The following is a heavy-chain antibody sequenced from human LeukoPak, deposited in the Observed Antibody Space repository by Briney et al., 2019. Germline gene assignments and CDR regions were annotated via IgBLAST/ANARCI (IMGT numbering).Heavy chain of an antibody. D-gene: IGHD3-10*01. CDR1: GYTFTSYD. CDR2: MNPTSGHT. V-gene: IGHV1-8*01. Sequence: ASVKVSCKASGYTFTSYDINWVRQATGQGLEWMGRMNPTSGHTGYAQKFQGRVTMTRDTSISTAYMELNSLTSEDTAVYYCARSPVGVRKKHDFWGQGTLVIVSS. J-gene: IGHJ4*02. CDR3: ARSPVGVRKKHDF.